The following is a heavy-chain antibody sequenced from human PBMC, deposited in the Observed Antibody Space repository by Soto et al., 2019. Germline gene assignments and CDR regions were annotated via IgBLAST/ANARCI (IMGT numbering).Heavy chain of an antibody. CDR1: GGSISSGGYS. J-gene: IGHJ4*02. CDR3: ARGQVVAAQR. Sequence: NPSETLSLTCAVSGGSISSGGYSWSWIRQPPGKGLEWIGYIYHSGSTYYNPSLKSRVTISVDRSKNQFSLKLSSVTAADTAVYYCARGQVVAAQRWDQGTLVTVSS. V-gene: IGHV4-30-2*01. CDR2: IYHSGST. D-gene: IGHD2-15*01.